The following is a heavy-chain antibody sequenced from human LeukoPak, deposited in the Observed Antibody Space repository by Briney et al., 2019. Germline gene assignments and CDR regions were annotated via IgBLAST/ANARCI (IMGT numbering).Heavy chain of an antibody. CDR2: ISGYNGHT. V-gene: IGHV1-18*01. J-gene: IGHJ4*02. Sequence: ASVTVSCKASGHTFTSYGISWVRQAPGQGLEWMGWISGYNGHTSYAQKFEGRVTMTTDTSTSTAYMELRSLRSDDTAVYYCARGWVRSNYWGQGTLVTVSS. CDR3: ARGWVRSNY. CDR1: GHTFTSYG. D-gene: IGHD5-12*01.